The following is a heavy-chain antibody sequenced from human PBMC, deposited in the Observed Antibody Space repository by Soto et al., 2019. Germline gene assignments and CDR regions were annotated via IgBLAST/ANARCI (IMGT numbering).Heavy chain of an antibody. Sequence: SETLSLTCTVSGGSISSGSYYWSWIRQPPGKGLEWIGYIYYSGDANYNPSLKSRVTISVDTSKKQFSLKLNSVTTADTAVYYCARGIQLWPITYYFDYWGQGTLVTAPQ. CDR2: IYYSGDA. CDR3: ARGIQLWPITYYFDY. V-gene: IGHV4-61*01. D-gene: IGHD5-18*01. CDR1: GGSISSGSYY. J-gene: IGHJ4*02.